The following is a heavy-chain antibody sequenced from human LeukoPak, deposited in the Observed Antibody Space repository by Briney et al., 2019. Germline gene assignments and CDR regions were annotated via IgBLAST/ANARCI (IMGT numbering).Heavy chain of an antibody. Sequence: PSETLFLTCSVYGGPFSGYYWSWIRQPPGKGLEWIGEINRSGSTNYNPSLKSRVTILEDKSKNQFSLKLSSVTAADTAVYYCARGGGVRTGSGWRPGNWFDPWGQGTLVIVSS. J-gene: IGHJ5*02. V-gene: IGHV4-34*01. D-gene: IGHD6-19*01. CDR1: GGPFSGYY. CDR3: ARGGGVRTGSGWRPGNWFDP. CDR2: INRSGST.